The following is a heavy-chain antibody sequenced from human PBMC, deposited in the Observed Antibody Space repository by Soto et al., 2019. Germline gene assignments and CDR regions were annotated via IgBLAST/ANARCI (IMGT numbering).Heavy chain of an antibody. Sequence: EVQLVESGGGLVQPGGSLRLSCAASGFTFSSYWMHWVRRAPGKGLVWVSRINSDGSSTSYADSVKGRFTISRDNAKNTLYLQMNSLRAEDTAVYYCARGGYCSSTSCYLANWFDPWGQGTLVTVSS. D-gene: IGHD2-2*01. CDR2: INSDGSST. J-gene: IGHJ5*02. V-gene: IGHV3-74*01. CDR3: ARGGYCSSTSCYLANWFDP. CDR1: GFTFSSYW.